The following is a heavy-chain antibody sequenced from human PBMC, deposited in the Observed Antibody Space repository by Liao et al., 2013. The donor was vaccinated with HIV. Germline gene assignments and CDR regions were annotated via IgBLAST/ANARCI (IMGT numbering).Heavy chain of an antibody. V-gene: IGHV4-4*07. J-gene: IGHJ3*01. D-gene: IGHD3-3*01. CDR3: AARITISGVTIPHALDV. Sequence: QMQLQESGPGLLKPSETLSLTCAVSGGSISNHYLNWIRQPAGRGLEWIGRIYTSGNTNYNPSLKSRVTMSVDTSKNQFSLNLTSVTAADTAVYYCAARITISGVTIPHALDVWGQGTMVAVSS. CDR2: IYTSGNT. CDR1: GGSISNHY.